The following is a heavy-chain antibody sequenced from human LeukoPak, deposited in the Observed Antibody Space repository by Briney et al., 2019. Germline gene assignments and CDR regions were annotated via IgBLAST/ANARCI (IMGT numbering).Heavy chain of an antibody. J-gene: IGHJ4*02. CDR3: AKFDGYSGSSSCTGYFDH. Sequence: PGGSLSLSCAASGFTFSDYNIHWVRQAPGKGLEWVAVIWYDGSNKYYADSVQGRFTISRDNSKHTLYLQMNSLRAEDTALYYCAKFDGYSGSSSCTGYFDHWGQGTLVTVSS. V-gene: IGHV3-33*06. CDR1: GFTFSDYN. D-gene: IGHD2-15*01. CDR2: IWYDGSNK.